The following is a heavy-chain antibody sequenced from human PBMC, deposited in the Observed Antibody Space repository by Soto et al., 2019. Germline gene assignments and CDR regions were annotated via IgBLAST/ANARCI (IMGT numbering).Heavy chain of an antibody. J-gene: IGHJ4*02. Sequence: SETLSLTCTVSGGSISSYYWNWIRQPPGKGLEWIGDIYYSGSTNYNPSLKSRVTMTVDTSKNQFSLKLTSVTAADTAVYYCARDKITGLFDYWGQGTLVTVSS. CDR3: ARDKITGLFDY. CDR2: IYYSGST. V-gene: IGHV4-59*12. D-gene: IGHD2-8*02. CDR1: GGSISSYY.